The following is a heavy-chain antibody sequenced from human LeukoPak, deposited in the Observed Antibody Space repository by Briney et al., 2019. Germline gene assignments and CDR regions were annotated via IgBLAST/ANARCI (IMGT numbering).Heavy chain of an antibody. Sequence: ASVKVSCKASGYTFTSYYMHWVRQAPGQGLEWMGIINPSGGSTSYAQKFQGRVTITADKSTSTAYMELSSLRSEDTAVYYCARARSIGVIRDYGDYDEGDYWGQGTLVTVSS. CDR3: ARARSIGVIRDYGDYDEGDY. J-gene: IGHJ4*02. CDR2: INPSGGST. CDR1: GYTFTSYY. D-gene: IGHD4-17*01. V-gene: IGHV1-46*01.